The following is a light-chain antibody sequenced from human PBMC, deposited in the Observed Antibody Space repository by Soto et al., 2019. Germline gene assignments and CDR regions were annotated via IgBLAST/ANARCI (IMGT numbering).Light chain of an antibody. J-gene: IGLJ2*01. CDR1: SSDVGNYNY. CDR2: EVN. Sequence: QSALTQPASVSGFPGQSITISCTGTSSDVGNYNYVSWYQQHPGKAPRLMIYEVNNRPSGVSGRFSGSKSGNTASLTISGLQYEDEADYYCNSYTRSSTVVFGGGTKLTVL. CDR3: NSYTRSSTVV. V-gene: IGLV2-14*01.